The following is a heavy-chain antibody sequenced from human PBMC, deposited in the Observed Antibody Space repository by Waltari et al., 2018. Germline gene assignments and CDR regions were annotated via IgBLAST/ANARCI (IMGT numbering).Heavy chain of an antibody. V-gene: IGHV4-34*01. J-gene: IGHJ5*02. CDR2: INHSGRT. D-gene: IGHD1-1*01. Sequence: QVQLQQWGAGLLKPSETLSLTCAVYGGSFGDYYWSWIRQPPGKGLGWIGEINHSGRTQYNPSLKSRVTISVDTSKNQFSLKLSSVTAADTAVYFCARGPSRSQLRWFDPWGQGTLVTVSS. CDR1: GGSFGDYY. CDR3: ARGPSRSQLRWFDP.